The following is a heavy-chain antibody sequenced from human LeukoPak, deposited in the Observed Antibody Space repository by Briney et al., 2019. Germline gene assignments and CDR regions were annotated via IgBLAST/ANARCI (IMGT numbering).Heavy chain of an antibody. V-gene: IGHV4-4*07. CDR2: IYTSGST. CDR1: GGSISSYY. D-gene: IGHD3-22*01. Sequence: SETLSLTCTVSGGSISSYYWSWIRQPPGKGLEWIGRIYTSGSTNYNPSLRSRVTMSVDTSKNQFSLKLISVTAADTAVYYCAREPYYDSSGYYPWGQGTLVTVSS. J-gene: IGHJ5*02. CDR3: AREPYYDSSGYYP.